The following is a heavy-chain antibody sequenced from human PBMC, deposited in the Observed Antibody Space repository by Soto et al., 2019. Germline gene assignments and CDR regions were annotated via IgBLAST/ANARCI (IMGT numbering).Heavy chain of an antibody. Sequence: ASVKVSCKASGGTFSSYAISWVRQAPGQGLEWMGGIIPIFGTANYAQKFQGRVTITADESTSTAYMELSSLRSEDTAVYYCGRDALAAAGTMDYYYGMDVWGQGTTVTVSS. CDR3: GRDALAAAGTMDYYYGMDV. V-gene: IGHV1-69*13. J-gene: IGHJ6*02. D-gene: IGHD6-13*01. CDR2: IIPIFGTA. CDR1: GGTFSSYA.